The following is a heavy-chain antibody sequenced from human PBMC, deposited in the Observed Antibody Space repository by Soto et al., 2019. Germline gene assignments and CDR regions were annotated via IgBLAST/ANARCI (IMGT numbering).Heavy chain of an antibody. V-gene: IGHV1-46*01. CDR3: ARLGDRTEWRFDP. CDR2: INPSDDST. J-gene: IGHJ5*02. CDR1: GYTFTSHF. D-gene: IGHD3-3*01. Sequence: QVQLVQSGAEVKKPGASVKVSCKASGYTFTSHFIHWVRQAPGQGLEWMGIINPSDDSTHYAQNFQGRVTMTGDTSTRTVYMDLSSLRSEDTAVYFCARLGDRTEWRFDPWGQGTLVTVSS.